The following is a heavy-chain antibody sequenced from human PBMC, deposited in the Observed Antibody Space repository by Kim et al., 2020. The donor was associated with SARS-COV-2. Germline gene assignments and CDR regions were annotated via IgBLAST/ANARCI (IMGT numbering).Heavy chain of an antibody. D-gene: IGHD3-10*01. CDR3: AKDYYYNSGSYSDLGD. J-gene: IGHJ1*01. V-gene: IGHV3-23*01. Sequence: SVKGRFTIFRDNSKNMLYLQMNSLRAEDTAVYYCAKDYYYNSGSYSDLGDWGQGTLVTVSS.